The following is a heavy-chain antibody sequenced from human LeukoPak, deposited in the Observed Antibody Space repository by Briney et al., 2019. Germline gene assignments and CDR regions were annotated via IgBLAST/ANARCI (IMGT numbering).Heavy chain of an antibody. CDR3: ARVISGSLGELQDGY. V-gene: IGHV3-30*04. CDR1: GFTFSTYV. D-gene: IGHD6-19*01. CDR2: ISYDGSNK. Sequence: PGGSLRLSCAASGFTFSTYVMHWVRQAPGKGLEWVAVISYDGSNKYYADSVKGRFSISRDNSKNTLYLQMNSLRTEDTAVYYCARVISGSLGELQDGYWGQGTLVTVSS. J-gene: IGHJ4*02.